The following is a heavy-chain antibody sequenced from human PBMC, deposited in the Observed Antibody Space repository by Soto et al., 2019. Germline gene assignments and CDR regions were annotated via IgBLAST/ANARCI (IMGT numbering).Heavy chain of an antibody. CDR3: ARAVSGSGSYYNLV. Sequence: QVQLVQSGAEVKKPGPSVKVSCKASGYTFTSYDINWVRQATGQGLEWMGWMNPNSGNTGYAQKFQGRVTMTRNTSISTAYMELSSLRSEDTAVYYCARAVSGSGSYYNLVWGQGTLVTVSS. D-gene: IGHD3-10*01. V-gene: IGHV1-8*01. CDR1: GYTFTSYD. CDR2: MNPNSGNT. J-gene: IGHJ4*02.